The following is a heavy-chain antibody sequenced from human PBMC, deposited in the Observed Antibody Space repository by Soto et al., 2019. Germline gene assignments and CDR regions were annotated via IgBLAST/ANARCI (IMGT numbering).Heavy chain of an antibody. V-gene: IGHV1-18*01. D-gene: IGHD2-2*01. CDR2: ISGYNGNT. J-gene: IGHJ4*02. CDR3: AIEYCSSGSCYGVDY. CDR1: GDTFTTYG. Sequence: QVQLVQSGAEVKKPGASVKVSCEGSGDTFTTYGISWVRQAPGQGLEWMGWISGYNGNTNYAQKFQGRVTMTTDTTTNTAYKELRSRTSDDTAVYYCAIEYCSSGSCYGVDYWGQGTLVTVSS.